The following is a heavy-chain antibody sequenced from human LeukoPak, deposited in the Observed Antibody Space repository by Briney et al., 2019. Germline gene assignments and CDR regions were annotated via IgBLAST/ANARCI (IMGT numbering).Heavy chain of an antibody. CDR3: ARDPFYYYGSGGVEPD. J-gene: IGHJ4*02. CDR1: GFTFSGYW. D-gene: IGHD3-10*01. V-gene: IGHV3-7*04. Sequence: GGSLRLSCAASGFTFSGYWMSWVRQAPGKGLEWVANIKQDGSEKYYVDSVKGRFTISRDNAKNSLYLQMNSLRAEDTAVYYCARDPFYYYGSGGVEPDWGQGTLVTVSS. CDR2: IKQDGSEK.